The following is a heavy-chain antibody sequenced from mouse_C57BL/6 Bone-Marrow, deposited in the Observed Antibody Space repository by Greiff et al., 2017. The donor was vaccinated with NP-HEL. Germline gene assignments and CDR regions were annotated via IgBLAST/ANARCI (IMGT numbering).Heavy chain of an antibody. CDR1: GYTFTSYW. V-gene: IGHV1-74*01. D-gene: IGHD3-2*02. Sequence: QVQLKQPGAELVKPGASVKVSCKASGYTFTSYWMHWVKQRPGQGLEWIGRIHPSDSDTNYNQKFKGKATLTVDKSSSTAYMQLSSLTSEDSAVYYCAIRRVDSSGYDAMDYWGQGTSVTVSS. J-gene: IGHJ4*01. CDR3: AIRRVDSSGYDAMDY. CDR2: IHPSDSDT.